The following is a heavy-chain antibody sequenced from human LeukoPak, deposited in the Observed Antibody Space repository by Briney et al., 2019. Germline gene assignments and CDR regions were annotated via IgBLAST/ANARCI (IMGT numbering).Heavy chain of an antibody. Sequence: SETLSLTCTVSGGSISSSSYYWSWIRQPPGKGLEWIGYIYYSGSTNYNPSLKSRVTISVDTSKNQFSLKLSSVTAADTAVYYCARGPRGGIVYWGQGTLVTVSS. CDR1: GGSISSSSYY. D-gene: IGHD4-23*01. CDR2: IYYSGST. V-gene: IGHV4-61*01. CDR3: ARGPRGGIVY. J-gene: IGHJ4*02.